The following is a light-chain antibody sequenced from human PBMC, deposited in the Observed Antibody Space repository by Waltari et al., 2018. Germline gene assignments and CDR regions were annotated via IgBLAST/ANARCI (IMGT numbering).Light chain of an antibody. Sequence: QSVLTQPPSVSGAPGQRITISCTGTSSNIRAGYDEHWYLQLPGTAPKLLILCNNNRPSGVPDRFSASKSDTSASLAITGLQAEDEADYYCQSYDSSLSGVLFGGGTKLTVL. CDR1: SSNIRAGYD. CDR3: QSYDSSLSGVL. CDR2: CNN. J-gene: IGLJ2*01. V-gene: IGLV1-40*01.